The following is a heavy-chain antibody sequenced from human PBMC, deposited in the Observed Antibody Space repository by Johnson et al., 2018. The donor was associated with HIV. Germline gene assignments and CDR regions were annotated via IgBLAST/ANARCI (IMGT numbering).Heavy chain of an antibody. Sequence: VQLVESGGGLIQPGGSLRLSCAASGFTVSTNYMSWVRQAPGKGLEWVSVIYSGGSTYYADSVKGRFTISRDNSKNTLYLQMNSLRAEYTAVYYCAREPGRQWLVPGTFDIWGQGTMVTVSS. CDR2: IYSGGST. J-gene: IGHJ3*02. CDR3: AREPGRQWLVPGTFDI. D-gene: IGHD6-19*01. CDR1: GFTVSTNY. V-gene: IGHV3-53*01.